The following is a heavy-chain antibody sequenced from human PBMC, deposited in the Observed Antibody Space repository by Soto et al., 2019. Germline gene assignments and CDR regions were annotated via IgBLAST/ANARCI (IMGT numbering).Heavy chain of an antibody. Sequence: EVQLVESGGGLVQPGGSLRLSCAASGFIFSSYPMNWVRQAPGKGLEWVSYISSDSGTIYYADSVKGRFTISRDNGKNSLCLQMNSLRAEDTAVYYCAADWFYMDVWGKGTTVTVSS. CDR2: ISSDSGTI. V-gene: IGHV3-48*01. J-gene: IGHJ6*03. CDR1: GFIFSSYP. D-gene: IGHD3-9*01. CDR3: AADWFYMDV.